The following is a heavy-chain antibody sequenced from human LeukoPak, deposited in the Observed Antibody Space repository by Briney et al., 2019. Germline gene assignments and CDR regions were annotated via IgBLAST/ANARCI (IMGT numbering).Heavy chain of an antibody. CDR3: ARGAYYDSSGYYPLDY. Sequence: GSLRLSCAASGFSFSSYGMHWVRQAPGKGLEWVAFIRYDGSNKYYADSVKGRFTISRENAKSSLYLQMNSLRAGDTAVYYCARGAYYDSSGYYPLDYWGQGTLVTVSS. CDR2: IRYDGSNK. J-gene: IGHJ4*02. D-gene: IGHD3-22*01. CDR1: GFSFSSYG. V-gene: IGHV3-30*02.